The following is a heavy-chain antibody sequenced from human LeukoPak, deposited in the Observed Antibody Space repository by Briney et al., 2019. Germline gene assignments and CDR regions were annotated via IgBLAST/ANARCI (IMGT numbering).Heavy chain of an antibody. D-gene: IGHD3-10*01. CDR2: ISSSSSYI. J-gene: IGHJ3*02. CDR3: ARDLAPYGSGSYDAFDI. V-gene: IGHV3-21*01. Sequence: GGSLRLSCVASGFIFSGHYMDWVRQAPGKGLEWVSSISSSSSYIYYADSVKGRFTISRDNSKNTLYLQMNSLRAEDTAVYYCARDLAPYGSGSYDAFDIWGQGTMVTVSS. CDR1: GFIFSGHY.